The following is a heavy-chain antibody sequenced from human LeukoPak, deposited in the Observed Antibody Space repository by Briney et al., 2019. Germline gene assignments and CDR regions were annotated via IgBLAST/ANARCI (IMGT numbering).Heavy chain of an antibody. V-gene: IGHV4-39*07. CDR3: ARGWANYDLPDY. Sequence: SETLSLTCTVSGGSISSGSYYWSWVRQPPGRGLEWVGEINHSGSTNYNPSLKSRVTISVDTSKNQFSLKLSSVTAADTAVYYCARGWANYDLPDYWGQGTLVTVSS. D-gene: IGHD3-3*01. CDR2: INHSGST. J-gene: IGHJ4*02. CDR1: GGSISSGSYY.